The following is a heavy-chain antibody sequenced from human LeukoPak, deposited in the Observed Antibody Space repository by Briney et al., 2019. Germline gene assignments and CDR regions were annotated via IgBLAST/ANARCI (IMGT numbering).Heavy chain of an antibody. V-gene: IGHV4-34*01. J-gene: IGHJ3*02. CDR1: GGAFSGYY. Sequence: SETLSLTCAVDGGAFSGYYWSWIRQPPGKGLEWIGEINHSGSTNYNPSLKSRVTISVDTSKNQFSLKLSSVTAADTAVYYCARARVQHDAFDIWGQGTMVTVSS. D-gene: IGHD6-13*01. CDR3: ARARVQHDAFDI. CDR2: INHSGST.